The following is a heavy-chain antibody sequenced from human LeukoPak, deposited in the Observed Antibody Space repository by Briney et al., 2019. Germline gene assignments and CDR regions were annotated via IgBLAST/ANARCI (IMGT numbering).Heavy chain of an antibody. J-gene: IGHJ4*02. V-gene: IGHV3-7*05. CDR1: GFTFGSYW. CDR2: IKEDGSDK. Sequence: PGGSLRLSCAASGFTFGSYWMSWVRQAPGKRLDWVATIKEDGSDKYYVDSVKGRFTISRDNVKKSVYLQMNSLRAEDTAVHFCAREKNLGTWGQGTLVTVSS. CDR3: AREKNLGT. D-gene: IGHD1-14*01.